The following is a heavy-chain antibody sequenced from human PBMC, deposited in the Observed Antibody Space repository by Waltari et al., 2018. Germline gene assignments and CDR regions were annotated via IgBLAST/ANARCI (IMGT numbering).Heavy chain of an antibody. V-gene: IGHV3-72*01. D-gene: IGHD1-26*01. J-gene: IGHJ1*01. CDR1: GFTFSDHY. CDR2: VRDKANRYTT. CDR3: SYSGSYKHFQD. Sequence: EVQLVESGGGLVQPGGSLRLSCAASGFTFSDHYMDWVRQAPGKGLEVVGRVRDKANRYTTEYAASVKGRFTISRDDLKNSLFLQMNSLKTEDTAVYYCSYSGSYKHFQDWGQGTLVTVSS.